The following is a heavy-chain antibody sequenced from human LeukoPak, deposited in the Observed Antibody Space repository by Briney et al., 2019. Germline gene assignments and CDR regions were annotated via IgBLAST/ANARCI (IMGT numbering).Heavy chain of an antibody. CDR3: ASTNHYYGSGTYDYYFDY. V-gene: IGHV3-21*01. J-gene: IGHJ4*02. CDR1: GFTFSSYS. D-gene: IGHD3-10*01. CDR2: ISSGSDDI. Sequence: GGSLRLSCATSGFTFSSYSMNWVRQAPGTGLEWVASISSGSDDIYYADSVKGRFTISRDKAKNSLYLQMPSLRAEDTAVYYCASTNHYYGSGTYDYYFDYWGQGTLLTVSS.